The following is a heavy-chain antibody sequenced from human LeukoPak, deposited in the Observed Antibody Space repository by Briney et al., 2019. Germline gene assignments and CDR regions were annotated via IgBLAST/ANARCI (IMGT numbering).Heavy chain of an antibody. D-gene: IGHD6-13*01. Sequence: GGSLRLSCAASGFTFSSYAMHWVRQAPGKGLEWVAVISYDGSNKYYADSVRGRFTISRDNSKNTLYLQMNSLRAEDTAVYYCARGPQTNSSSCPNFDYWGQGTLVTVSS. J-gene: IGHJ4*02. CDR2: ISYDGSNK. CDR3: ARGPQTNSSSCPNFDY. CDR1: GFTFSSYA. V-gene: IGHV3-30-3*01.